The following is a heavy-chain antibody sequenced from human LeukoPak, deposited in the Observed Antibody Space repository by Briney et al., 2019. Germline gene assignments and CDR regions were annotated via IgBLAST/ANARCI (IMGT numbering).Heavy chain of an antibody. CDR3: ARVEYDISAFDI. J-gene: IGHJ3*02. D-gene: IGHD3-9*01. Sequence: ASVKVSCKASGGTFSSYAISWVRQAPGQGLEWMGGIIPIFGTANYAQKFQGRVTITTDESTSTAYMVLSSLRSEDTAVYYCARVEYDISAFDIWGQGTMVTVSS. CDR2: IIPIFGTA. V-gene: IGHV1-69*05. CDR1: GGTFSSYA.